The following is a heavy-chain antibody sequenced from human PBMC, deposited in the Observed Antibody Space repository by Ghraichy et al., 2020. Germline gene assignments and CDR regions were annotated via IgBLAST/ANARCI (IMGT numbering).Heavy chain of an antibody. V-gene: IGHV1-69*13. J-gene: IGHJ6*02. D-gene: IGHD2-2*01. CDR3: ASSVQLSIGNVDYYYYGMDV. CDR2: IIPIFGTA. CDR1: GGTFSSYA. Sequence: SVKVSCKASGGTFSSYAISWVRQAPGQGLEWMGGIIPIFGTANYAQKFQGRVTITADESTSTAYMELSSLRSEDTAVYYCASSVQLSIGNVDYYYYGMDVWGQGTTVTVSS.